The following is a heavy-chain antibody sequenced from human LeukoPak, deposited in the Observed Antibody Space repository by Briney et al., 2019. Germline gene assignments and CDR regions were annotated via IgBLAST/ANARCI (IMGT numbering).Heavy chain of an antibody. V-gene: IGHV4-59*08. CDR2: IYYSGST. J-gene: IGHJ5*02. CDR3: ARHGVGANEAWFDP. D-gene: IGHD1-26*01. CDR1: GGSISSYY. Sequence: SETLSLTCTVSGGSISSYYWSWIRQPPGKGLEWIGYIYYSGSTNYNPSLKSRVTISVDTSKNQFSLKLSSVTAADAAVYYCARHGVGANEAWFDPWGQGTLVTVSS.